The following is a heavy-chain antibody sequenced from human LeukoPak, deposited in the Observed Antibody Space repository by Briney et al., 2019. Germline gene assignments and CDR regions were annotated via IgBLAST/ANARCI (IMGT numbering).Heavy chain of an antibody. Sequence: PGGSLRLSCAASGFTFSSYWMHWVRQAPGKGLVWVSRINSDGSSTSYADSVKGRFTISRDNAKNTLYLRMNSLRAEDTAVYYCAHLLFSPYCGGDCYAATSDYWGQGTLVTVSS. CDR2: INSDGSST. V-gene: IGHV3-74*01. CDR3: AHLLFSPYCGGDCYAATSDY. D-gene: IGHD2-21*02. J-gene: IGHJ4*02. CDR1: GFTFSSYW.